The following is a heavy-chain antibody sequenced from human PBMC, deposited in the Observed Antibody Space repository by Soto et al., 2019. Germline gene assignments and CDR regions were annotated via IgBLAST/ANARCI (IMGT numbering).Heavy chain of an antibody. V-gene: IGHV3-30-3*01. D-gene: IGHD1-20*01. J-gene: IGHJ4*02. CDR3: ARDLGMTEDY. CDR2: ISYDGSNK. CDR1: GFTFSSYA. Sequence: GGSLRLSCAASGFTFSSYAMHWVRQAPGKGLEWVAVISYDGSNKYYADSVKGRFTISRDNSKNTLYLQMNSLRAEDTAVYYCARDLGMTEDYWGQGTLVTVSS.